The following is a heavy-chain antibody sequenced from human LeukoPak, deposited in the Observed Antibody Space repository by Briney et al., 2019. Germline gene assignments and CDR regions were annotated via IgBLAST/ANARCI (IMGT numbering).Heavy chain of an antibody. J-gene: IGHJ6*02. CDR3: AREVDCSGGSCPSYYYYYYGMDV. CDR1: GFTFSSYS. D-gene: IGHD2-15*01. V-gene: IGHV3-48*01. Sequence: GGSLRLSCAASGFTFSSYSMNWVRQAPGKGLEWVSYISSSSSTIYYADSVKGRFTISRDNAKNSLYLQMNSLRAEDTVVYYCAREVDCSGGSCPSYYYYYYGMDVWGQGTTVTVSS. CDR2: ISSSSSTI.